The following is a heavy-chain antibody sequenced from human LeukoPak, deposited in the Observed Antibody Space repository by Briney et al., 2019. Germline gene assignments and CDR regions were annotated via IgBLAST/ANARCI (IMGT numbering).Heavy chain of an antibody. J-gene: IGHJ5*02. D-gene: IGHD2-21*01. V-gene: IGHV3-30*04. CDR1: GFNFAQSS. CDR2: ISFDETHQ. CDR3: ARRKLTFLAT. Sequence: PGRSLRLSCAASGFNFAQSSMHWVRQAPGKGLEWLAVISFDETHQNYAESVKGRFTISRDNSKSTLDLQMNSLRGDDTAVYYCARRKLTFLATWGQGTLVTVSS.